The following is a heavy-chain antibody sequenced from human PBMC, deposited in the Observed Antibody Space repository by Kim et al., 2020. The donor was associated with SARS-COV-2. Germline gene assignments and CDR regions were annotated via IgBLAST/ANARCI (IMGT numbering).Heavy chain of an antibody. Sequence: GESLKISCKVSGCALTICWIAWVRQMPGKGLEGMGVIYPGDSEATYSPSFQGQVTISADKSINTAYLQWSSLKASDTAFYYCARQANNGRTNWFDPWGQGTLVPVSS. CDR1: GCALTICW. J-gene: IGHJ5*02. CDR2: IYPGDSEA. CDR3: ARQANNGRTNWFDP. D-gene: IGHD1-26*01. V-gene: IGHV5-51*01.